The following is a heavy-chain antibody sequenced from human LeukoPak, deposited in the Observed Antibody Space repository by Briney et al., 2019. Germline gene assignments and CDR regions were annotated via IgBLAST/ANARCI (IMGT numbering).Heavy chain of an antibody. V-gene: IGHV3-23*01. D-gene: IGHD3-22*01. CDR2: ISGSGAST. Sequence: GGSLRLSCAASGFPSPSGLSLNNYAMAWVRQAPGKGLQWVSGISGSGASTYYSESVKGRFTISRDNSKNTLYLQMNNLRAEDTALYYCAKGASSAWLLYWFDPWGQGTLVTVSP. CDR1: GFPSPSGLSLNNYA. J-gene: IGHJ5*02. CDR3: AKGASSAWLLYWFDP.